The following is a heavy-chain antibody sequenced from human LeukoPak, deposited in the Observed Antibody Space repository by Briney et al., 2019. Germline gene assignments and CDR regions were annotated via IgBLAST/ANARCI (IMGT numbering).Heavy chain of an antibody. CDR3: AAGYCSSTSCYWNMDV. CDR2: IIPILGIA. V-gene: IGHV1-69*02. J-gene: IGHJ6*03. Sequence: SVKVSCKASGGSFNMYTFHWVRLAPGQGLEWMGRIIPILGIANYAQKFQGRVTITADKSTSTAYMELSSLRSEDTAVYYCAAGYCSSTSCYWNMDVWGKGTTVTVSS. CDR1: GGSFNMYT. D-gene: IGHD2-2*03.